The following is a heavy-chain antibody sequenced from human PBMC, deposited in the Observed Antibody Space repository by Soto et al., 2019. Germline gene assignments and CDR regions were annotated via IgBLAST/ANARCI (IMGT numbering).Heavy chain of an antibody. V-gene: IGHV3-33*01. CDR3: ARPTSNTWFYFDS. CDR1: GFAFSAYG. CDR2: IWYDGGNK. Sequence: QVQLVESGGGVVPPGNSLRLSCAASGFAFSAYGIHWVRQAPGKGLEWVAFIWYDGGNKYYADSVKGRSTISRDNSRNTVYLQMNSLRAEDTAVYYCARPTSNTWFYFDSWGQGTLVTVSS. J-gene: IGHJ4*02. D-gene: IGHD6-13*01.